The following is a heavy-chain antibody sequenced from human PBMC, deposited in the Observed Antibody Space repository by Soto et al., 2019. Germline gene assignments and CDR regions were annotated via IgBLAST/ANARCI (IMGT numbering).Heavy chain of an antibody. J-gene: IGHJ4*02. D-gene: IGHD1-26*01. CDR2: IIPIFGTA. V-gene: IGHV1-69*01. CDR1: GGTFSSYS. CDR3: ARDGGRHSGGIDY. Sequence: QVQLVQSGAEVKKPGSSVKVSCKASGGTFSSYSINWVRQAPGQGLEWSGEIIPIFGTANYAQKFQGRVTISAEESTSTAYMELSSLRSEDTAVYYGARDGGRHSGGIDYWGQGTLVTVSS.